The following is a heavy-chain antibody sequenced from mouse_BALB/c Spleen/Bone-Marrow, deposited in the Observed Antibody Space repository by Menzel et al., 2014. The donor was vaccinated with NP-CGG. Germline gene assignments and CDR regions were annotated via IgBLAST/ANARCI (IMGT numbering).Heavy chain of an antibody. V-gene: IGHV7-1*02. D-gene: IGHD2-10*02. CDR3: ARDVGYGNYFVY. CDR2: SRNKAKYYTT. Sequence: EVKVVESGGGLVQPEDSLRLSCATSGFTFSDFYMEWVRQPPGERLEWIAASRNKAKYYTTEYSASVKGRFIVSRGTSQSVLYLQMNALRAEDTAIYYCARDVGYGNYFVYWGQGTLVTVSA. CDR1: GFTFSDFY. J-gene: IGHJ3*01.